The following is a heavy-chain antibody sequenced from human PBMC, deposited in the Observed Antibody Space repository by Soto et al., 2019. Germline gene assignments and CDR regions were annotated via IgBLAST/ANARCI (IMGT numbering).Heavy chain of an antibody. CDR1: GFTFSSSW. Sequence: EVQLVESGGGLVQPGGSLRLSCADSGFTFSSSWTSWVRQAPGKGLEWVANIKQDGSEKYYVDSVKGRFTISRDNAKNSLYLQMNSLRAEDTAVYYCAREGTAWDKNFDYWGQGTLVTVSS. D-gene: IGHD5-18*01. CDR3: AREGTAWDKNFDY. CDR2: IKQDGSEK. V-gene: IGHV3-7*05. J-gene: IGHJ4*02.